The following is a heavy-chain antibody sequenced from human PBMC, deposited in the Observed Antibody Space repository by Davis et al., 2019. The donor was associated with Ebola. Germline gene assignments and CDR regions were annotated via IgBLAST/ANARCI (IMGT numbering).Heavy chain of an antibody. D-gene: IGHD3-9*01. CDR2: ISSSSSTI. V-gene: IGHV3-48*01. Sequence: PGGSLRLSCAASGFTFSNYAMSWVRQAPGKGLEWVSYISSSSSTIYYADSVKGRFTISRDNSKNTLYLQMNSLRAEDTAVYYCARGGAPYYDILTGLEGMDVWGKGTTVTVSS. CDR1: GFTFSNYA. CDR3: ARGGAPYYDILTGLEGMDV. J-gene: IGHJ6*04.